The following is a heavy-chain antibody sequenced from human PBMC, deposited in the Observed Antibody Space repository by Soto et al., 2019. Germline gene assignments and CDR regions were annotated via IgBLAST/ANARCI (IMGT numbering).Heavy chain of an antibody. J-gene: IGHJ4*02. CDR2: ISGSGGST. D-gene: IGHD5-12*01. CDR3: PKGAGWLPYFGY. Sequence: EVQLLESGGGLVQPGGSLRLSCAASGFTFNNYAMSWVRQAPGRGLEGVSAISGSGGSTYYADSVKGRFTISRDNSKNTLFMQMNRLRAEDTAVYYCPKGAGWLPYFGYWGQGTLVTVSS. CDR1: GFTFNNYA. V-gene: IGHV3-23*01.